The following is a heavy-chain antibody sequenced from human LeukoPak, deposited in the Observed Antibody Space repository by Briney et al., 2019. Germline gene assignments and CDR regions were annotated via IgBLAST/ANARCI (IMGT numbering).Heavy chain of an antibody. J-gene: IGHJ4*02. D-gene: IGHD3-3*01. Sequence: PGGSLRLSCAASGFTFDDYAMHWVRQAPGKGLEWVSLISWDGGSTYYADSVKGRFTISRDNSKNSLYLQMNSLRAEDTALYYCAKDPTIFGVSVCDYWGQGTLVTVSS. CDR3: AKDPTIFGVSVCDY. CDR2: ISWDGGST. V-gene: IGHV3-43D*04. CDR1: GFTFDDYA.